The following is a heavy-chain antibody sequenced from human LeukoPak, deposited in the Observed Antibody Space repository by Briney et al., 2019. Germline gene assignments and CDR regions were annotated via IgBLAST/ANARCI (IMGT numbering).Heavy chain of an antibody. CDR3: ARGTYYYDSSGYPGAFDI. CDR2: IYYSGST. CDR1: GGSVSSGSYY. V-gene: IGHV4-61*01. D-gene: IGHD3-22*01. Sequence: SETLSLTCTVSGGSVSSGSYYWSWVRQPPGTGLEWIGYIYYSGSTNYNPSLKSRVTISVDTSKNQFSLKLSSVTAADTAVYYCARGTYYYDSSGYPGAFDIWGQGTMVTVSS. J-gene: IGHJ3*02.